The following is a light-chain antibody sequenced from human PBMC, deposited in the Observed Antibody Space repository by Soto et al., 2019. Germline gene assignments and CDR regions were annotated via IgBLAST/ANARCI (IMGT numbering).Light chain of an antibody. J-gene: IGLJ1*01. CDR2: EVT. CDR1: NSDVGSFNA. V-gene: IGLV2-23*02. Sequence: QSALTQPASVTGSPGQSIAISCTGTNSDVGSFNAVSWYQQDPGKAPKLIIYEVTKRPSGVSDRFSGSKSGNTASLTISGLRAEDEADYHCCSRGCVSPTYVFGTGTKVTVL. CDR3: CSRGCVSPTYV.